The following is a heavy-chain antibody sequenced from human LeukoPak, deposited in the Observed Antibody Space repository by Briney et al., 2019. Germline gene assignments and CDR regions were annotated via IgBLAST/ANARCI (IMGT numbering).Heavy chain of an antibody. D-gene: IGHD2-2*01. Sequence: SETLSLTCTVSGGSISSYYWSWIRQPPGKGLEWIGYIYYSGSTNYNPSLKSRVTISVDTSKNHFSLNLNSVTAADTAVYYCARAGQGYCTSASCYLSLDYWGQGTLVTVSS. CDR2: IYYSGST. CDR1: GGSISSYY. V-gene: IGHV4-59*12. J-gene: IGHJ4*02. CDR3: ARAGQGYCTSASCYLSLDY.